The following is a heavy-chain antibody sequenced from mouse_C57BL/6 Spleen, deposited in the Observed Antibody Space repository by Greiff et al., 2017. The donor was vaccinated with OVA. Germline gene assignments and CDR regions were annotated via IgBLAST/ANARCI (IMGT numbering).Heavy chain of an antibody. CDR1: GYTFTDYY. J-gene: IGHJ1*03. V-gene: IGHV1-75*01. Sequence: VQLQQSGPELVKPGASVKISCKASGYTFTDYYINWVKQRPGQGLEWIGWIFPGSGSTYYNEKFKGKATLTVDKSSSTAYMLLSRLTTVDSAVYFIASSHCGSSRWYFDVWGTGTTVTVSS. CDR2: IFPGSGST. CDR3: ASSHCGSSRWYFDV. D-gene: IGHD1-1*01.